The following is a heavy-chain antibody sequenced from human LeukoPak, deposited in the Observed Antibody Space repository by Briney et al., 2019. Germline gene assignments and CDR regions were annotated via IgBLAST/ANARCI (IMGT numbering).Heavy chain of an antibody. V-gene: IGHV3-23*01. Sequence: GGSLRLSCAASGFTFSNYAMTWVRQAPGRGLEWVSIIGISDNTYYADSVKGRFTISRDSSKNTLYLQMNSLRAEDTALYYCARSIPYGTTWYGRSDYWGQGTLVTVSS. CDR1: GFTFSNYA. CDR2: IGISDNT. J-gene: IGHJ4*02. D-gene: IGHD6-13*01. CDR3: ARSIPYGTTWYGRSDY.